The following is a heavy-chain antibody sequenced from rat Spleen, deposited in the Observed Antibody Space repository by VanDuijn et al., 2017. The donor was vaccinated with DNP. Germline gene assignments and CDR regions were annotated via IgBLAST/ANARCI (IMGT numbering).Heavy chain of an antibody. CDR1: RITFSDHN. D-gene: IGHD1-4*01. CDR2: ISYDGCDT. CDR3: AGRPPPTRGPFDY. Sequence: EVQLVESGGGLVQPGRSLKLSCAVSRITFSDHNMAWVRQAPKKGLEWVATISYDGCDTYYRDSVKGRFTISRDNAKSTLYLQMDSLRSEDTATYYCAGRPPPTRGPFDYWGQGVTVTVSS. J-gene: IGHJ2*01. V-gene: IGHV5-7*01.